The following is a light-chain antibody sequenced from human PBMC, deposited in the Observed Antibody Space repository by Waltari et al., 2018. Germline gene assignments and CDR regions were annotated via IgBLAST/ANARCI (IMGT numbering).Light chain of an antibody. Sequence: EIVLTQSPGTLSLSPGERVTLSCRASQSIGSYLGWYQQKPGQAPRLLIYDASNRVTGISGRFSGSGSGTDFTLTINNVQPEDFAVYYCQQRSEWPRTFGQGTKVDLK. CDR1: QSIGSY. V-gene: IGKV3-11*01. J-gene: IGKJ1*01. CDR2: DAS. CDR3: QQRSEWPRT.